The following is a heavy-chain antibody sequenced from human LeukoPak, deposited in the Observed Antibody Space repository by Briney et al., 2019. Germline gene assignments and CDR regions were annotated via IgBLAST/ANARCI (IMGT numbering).Heavy chain of an antibody. J-gene: IGHJ4*01. CDR3: ARGPGSSGGAYVGDY. D-gene: IGHD3-22*01. CDR2: VDGGGSST. CDR1: GFTVSSNY. V-gene: IGHV3-74*01. Sequence: PGGSLRLSCAASGFTVSSNYMSWVRQAPGKGPVWVSRVDGGGSSTSYADSVKGRFSISRDNAKSTLYLQMNSLRAEDTAVYYCARGPGSSGGAYVGDYWGHGTLVTVSS.